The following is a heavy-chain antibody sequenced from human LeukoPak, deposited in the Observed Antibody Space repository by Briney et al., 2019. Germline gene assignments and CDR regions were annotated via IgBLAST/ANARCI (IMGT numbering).Heavy chain of an antibody. V-gene: IGHV4-39*01. CDR3: ARVVSMSGYDSSWFDP. CDR1: GGSISSSSYY. CDR2: IYYSGST. J-gene: IGHJ5*02. D-gene: IGHD5-12*01. Sequence: PSETLSLTCTVSGGSISSSSYYWGWIRQPPGKGLEWIGSIYYSGSTYYNPSLKSRVTISVDTSKNQFSLKLSSVTAADTAVYYCARVVSMSGYDSSWFDPWGQGTLVTVSS.